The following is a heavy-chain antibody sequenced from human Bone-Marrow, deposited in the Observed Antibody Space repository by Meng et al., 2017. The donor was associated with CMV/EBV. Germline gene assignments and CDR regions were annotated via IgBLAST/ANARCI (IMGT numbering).Heavy chain of an antibody. CDR1: GYTFTGYY. D-gene: IGHD3-22*01. CDR3: ARDQVYYYDSGFGGDYYGMDV. J-gene: IGHJ6*02. V-gene: IGHV1-2*02. Sequence: ASVKVSCKASGYTFTGYYMHWVRQAPGQGLEWMGWINPNSGGTNYAQKFQGRVTMTRDTSISTAYMELSRPRSDDTAVYYCARDQVYYYDSGFGGDYYGMDVWGQGTTVTVSS. CDR2: INPNSGGT.